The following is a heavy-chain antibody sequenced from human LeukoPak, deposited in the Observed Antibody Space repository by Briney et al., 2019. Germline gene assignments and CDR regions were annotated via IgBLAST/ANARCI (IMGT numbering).Heavy chain of an antibody. D-gene: IGHD2-15*01. CDR1: GFTFSSYS. V-gene: IGHV3-21*01. Sequence: GGSLRLSCAASGFTFSSYSMNWVRQAPGKGLEWVSSISSSGSYIYYADSVKGRFTISRDNAKNSLYLQMNSLGAEDTAVYYCARDRVVRSGGTCSLSGLDVWGQGTTVTVSS. J-gene: IGHJ6*02. CDR2: ISSSGSYI. CDR3: ARDRVVRSGGTCSLSGLDV.